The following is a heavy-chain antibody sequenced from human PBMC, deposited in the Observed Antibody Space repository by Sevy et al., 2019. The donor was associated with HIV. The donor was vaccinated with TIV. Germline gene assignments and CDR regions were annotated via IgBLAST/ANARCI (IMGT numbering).Heavy chain of an antibody. CDR1: GYSITSGYN. V-gene: IGHV4-38-2*01. CDR2: LDHSGST. Sequence: SETLSLTCAVSGYSITSGYNWGRIRQPPGKGLEWIGSLDHSGSTSFSASLRSRASISVDTSKNQFSLKLTSVTASDTAVYFCARGGYYDTSGYYSHFFDYWGQGTLVTVSS. D-gene: IGHD3-22*01. CDR3: ARGGYYDTSGYYSHFFDY. J-gene: IGHJ4*02.